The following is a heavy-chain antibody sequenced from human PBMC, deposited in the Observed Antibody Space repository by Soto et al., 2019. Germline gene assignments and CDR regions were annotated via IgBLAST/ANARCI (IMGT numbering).Heavy chain of an antibody. D-gene: IGHD6-13*01. J-gene: IGHJ4*02. CDR3: ARGSWAVRFES. V-gene: IGHV4-34*02. Sequence: QVRLQQWGAGLVKPSETLSLTCAAYGGSFSYYYWTWIRQSPGKGQEWIGEINHNGGTNYNPSIKSRVTISENPANNQFSLSLDSVTGAETAVYYCARGSWAVRFESWGQGTLVTVSS. CDR2: INHNGGT. CDR1: GGSFSYYY.